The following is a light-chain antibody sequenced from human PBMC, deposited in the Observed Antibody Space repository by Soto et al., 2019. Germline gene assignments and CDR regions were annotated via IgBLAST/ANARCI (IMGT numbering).Light chain of an antibody. Sequence: DIQMTQSPSTLSASVGDRVTITCRASQSISSWLAWYQQKPGKAPKLLIYKASSLESGVPSRFSGSGSRTEFTLTISSLQPDDFATYYCQQYMYTFGQGTKLEIK. CDR1: QSISSW. V-gene: IGKV1-5*03. CDR3: QQYMYT. J-gene: IGKJ2*01. CDR2: KAS.